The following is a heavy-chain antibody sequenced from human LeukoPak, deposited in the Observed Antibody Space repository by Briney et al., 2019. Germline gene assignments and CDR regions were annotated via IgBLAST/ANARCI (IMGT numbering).Heavy chain of an antibody. CDR1: GYSFTNYW. D-gene: IGHD3-9*01. Sequence: GESLKIFCKGSGYSFTNYWIGWVRQMPGKGLEWMGIIDPRDSDTRYSPSFQGQLTISADKSINTAYVYWSSLKASDTAIYYCARTFYDIFSGQSALGWFDSWGQGTRVTVSS. CDR2: IDPRDSDT. J-gene: IGHJ5*01. CDR3: ARTFYDIFSGQSALGWFDS. V-gene: IGHV5-51*01.